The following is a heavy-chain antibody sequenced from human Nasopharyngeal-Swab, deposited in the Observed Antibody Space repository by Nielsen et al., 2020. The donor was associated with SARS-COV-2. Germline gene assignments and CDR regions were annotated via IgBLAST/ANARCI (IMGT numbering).Heavy chain of an antibody. CDR3: ARGSLYSGRYYPDP. D-gene: IGHD5-12*01. J-gene: IGHJ5*02. Sequence: WVRQAPGQRLEWMGWINLGNGDTRYSQNFQVRVTITRDTSATTLYMELSSLRSEDTAVYYCARGSLYSGRYYPDPWGQGTLVTVSS. V-gene: IGHV1-3*01. CDR2: INLGNGDT.